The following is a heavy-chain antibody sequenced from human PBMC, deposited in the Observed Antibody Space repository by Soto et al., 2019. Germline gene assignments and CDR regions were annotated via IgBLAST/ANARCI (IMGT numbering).Heavy chain of an antibody. V-gene: IGHV4-34*01. J-gene: IGHJ6*03. CDR3: AGPGIAAAGHYYYYYYMDV. CDR2: INHSGST. Sequence: SETLSLTCAVYGGSFSGYYWSWIHQPPGKGLEWIGEINHSGSTNYNPSLKSRVTISVDTSKNQFSLKLSSVTAADTAVYYCAGPGIAAAGHYYYYYYMDVWGKGTTVTVSS. D-gene: IGHD6-13*01. CDR1: GGSFSGYY.